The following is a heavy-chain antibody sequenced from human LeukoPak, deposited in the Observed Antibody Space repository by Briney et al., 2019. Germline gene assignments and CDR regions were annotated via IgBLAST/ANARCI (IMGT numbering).Heavy chain of an antibody. D-gene: IGHD3-9*01. J-gene: IGHJ6*03. V-gene: IGHV4-39*07. Sequence: PSETLSLTCTVSGGSISSSSYYWGWIRQPPGKGLEWIGSIYYSGSTYYNPSLKSRVTISVDTSKNQFSLKLSSVTAADTAVYYCARVPSYYDILFSWGFRPYYYYMDVWGKGTTVTVSS. CDR3: ARVPSYYDILFSWGFRPYYYYMDV. CDR2: IYYSGST. CDR1: GGSISSSSYY.